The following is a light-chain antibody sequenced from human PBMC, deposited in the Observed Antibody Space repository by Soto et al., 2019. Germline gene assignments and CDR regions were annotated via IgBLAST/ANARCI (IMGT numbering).Light chain of an antibody. CDR3: QHYNSYSEA. V-gene: IGKV1-5*03. Sequence: DIQMTQSPSSVSASIGDRVTITCRASQSISTWLAWYQQEPGKAPKLLIHKASSLQSGVPSRFSGSGSGTEFTLTISSLQPDDFATYYCQHYNSYSEAFGQGTKVDIK. J-gene: IGKJ1*01. CDR1: QSISTW. CDR2: KAS.